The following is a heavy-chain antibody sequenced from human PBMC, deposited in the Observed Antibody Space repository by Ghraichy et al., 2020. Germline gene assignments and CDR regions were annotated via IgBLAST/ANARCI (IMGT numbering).Heavy chain of an antibody. J-gene: IGHJ4*02. V-gene: IGHV4-38-2*02. CDR3: ARDIGYYKSDY. Sequence: SETLSLTCAVSGYSISSGYYWGWFRQPPGKGLEWIGSIHHSGSTYYNPSLKSRVTISVDTSKNQFSLKLSSVTAADTAVYYCARDIGYYKSDYWGQGTLVTVSS. CDR2: IHHSGST. CDR1: GYSISSGYY. D-gene: IGHD1-26*01.